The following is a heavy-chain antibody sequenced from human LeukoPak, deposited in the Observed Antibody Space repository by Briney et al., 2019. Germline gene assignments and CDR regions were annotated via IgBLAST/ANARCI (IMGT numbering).Heavy chain of an antibody. CDR1: GASISSYY. CDR2: IYYSGST. CDR3: PRELPRGHIGAGTGWYFDL. Sequence: SETLSLTCTVSGASISSYYWSWIRQPPGKGLEWIGYIYYSGSTNYNPSLKSRVTISVDTSKNQFSLKLSSVTAADTAVYYCPRELPRGHIGAGTGWYFDLWGRGTLVTVSS. J-gene: IGHJ2*01. V-gene: IGHV4-59*01. D-gene: IGHD6-13*01.